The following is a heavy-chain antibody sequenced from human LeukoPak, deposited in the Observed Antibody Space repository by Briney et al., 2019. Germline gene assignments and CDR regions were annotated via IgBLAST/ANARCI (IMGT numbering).Heavy chain of an antibody. D-gene: IGHD3-10*01. Sequence: SETLSLTCTVPGGSISSYYWSWIRQPTGKGLEWIGRIYTSGSTNYNPSLKSRVTMSVDTSKNQFSLKLSSVTAADTAVYYCARASVTMVRGGYYYYMDVWGKGTTVTVSS. V-gene: IGHV4-4*07. CDR2: IYTSGST. CDR1: GGSISSYY. CDR3: ARASVTMVRGGYYYYMDV. J-gene: IGHJ6*03.